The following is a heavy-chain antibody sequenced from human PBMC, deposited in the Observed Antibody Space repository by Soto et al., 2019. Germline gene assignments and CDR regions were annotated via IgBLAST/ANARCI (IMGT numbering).Heavy chain of an antibody. J-gene: IGHJ4*02. CDR3: ARLNSSGYRNFDY. CDR2: IYYSGST. Sequence: SETLSLTCTVSGDSMSGYYWNWIRQPPGKGLEWIGYIYYSGSTNYNPSLKSRVTISVDTSKNQFSLKLSSVTAADTAVYYCARLNSSGYRNFDYWGQGTLVTVSS. V-gene: IGHV4-59*08. CDR1: GDSMSGYY. D-gene: IGHD3-22*01.